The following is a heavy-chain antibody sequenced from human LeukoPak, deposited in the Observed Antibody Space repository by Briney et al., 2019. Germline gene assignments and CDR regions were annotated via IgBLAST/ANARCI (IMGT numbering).Heavy chain of an antibody. D-gene: IGHD6-19*01. CDR2: INAGNGNT. CDR1: GYTFTSYA. J-gene: IGHJ3*02. V-gene: IGHV1-3*01. Sequence: ASPKGSRTASGYTFTSYAMHWERQAPGQSLDWMRRINAGNGNTKYSQKFQGRVTITRDTSASTAYMELSSLRSEDTAVYYCARDSTGAYSSGWYGAFDIWGQGTMVTVSS. CDR3: ARDSTGAYSSGWYGAFDI.